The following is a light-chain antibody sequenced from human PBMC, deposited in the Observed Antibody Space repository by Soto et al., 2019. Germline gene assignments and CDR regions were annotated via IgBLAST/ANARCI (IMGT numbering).Light chain of an antibody. CDR3: QQYNNWPRT. J-gene: IGKJ1*01. CDR1: QSVAGS. V-gene: IGKV3D-15*01. Sequence: EFVLTQSPATLSFSPGERAILPCRASQSVAGSLAWYQQKPGQAPRLLIYDISTRAAAIPARFSGSGSGTEFTLTISSLQSEDFAVYYCQQYNNWPRTFGQGTKVDIK. CDR2: DIS.